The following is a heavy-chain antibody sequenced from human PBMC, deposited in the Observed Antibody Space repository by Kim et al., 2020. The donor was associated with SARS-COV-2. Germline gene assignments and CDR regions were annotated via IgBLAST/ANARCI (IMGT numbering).Heavy chain of an antibody. CDR3: ARDTVFDEYDSSGYYLDY. CDR1: GFTFSSYW. V-gene: IGHV3-7*01. J-gene: IGHJ4*02. D-gene: IGHD3-22*01. CDR2: IKHDGSEK. Sequence: GGSLRLSCAASGFTFSSYWMSWVRQAPGKGLEWVANIKHDGSEKYYVDSVKGRFTISRDNAKNSLYLQMNSLRAEDTAVYYCARDTVFDEYDSSGYYLDYWGPGALVTVSS.